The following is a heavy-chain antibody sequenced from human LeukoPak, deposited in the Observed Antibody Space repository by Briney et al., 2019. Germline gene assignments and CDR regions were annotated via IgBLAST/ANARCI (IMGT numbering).Heavy chain of an antibody. J-gene: IGHJ4*02. CDR1: GFTFSTKS. V-gene: IGHV3-48*02. Sequence: GGSLRLSCAASGFTFSTKSMNWVRQAPGKGLEGVSYITADSGTTYYADSVKGRFTISRDNAKNSLYLQMNSLRDEDTAVYYCASRDYFDYWGQGTLVTVSS. CDR3: ASRDYFDY. CDR2: ITADSGTT.